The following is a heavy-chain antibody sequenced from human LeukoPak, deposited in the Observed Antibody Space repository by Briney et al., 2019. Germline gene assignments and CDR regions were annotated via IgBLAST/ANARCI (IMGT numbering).Heavy chain of an antibody. D-gene: IGHD6-19*01. V-gene: IGHV1-2*04. CDR3: ARGDSGWYLGLGFDY. J-gene: IGHJ4*02. Sequence: ASVKVSCKASGYTFTGYYMHWVRQAPGQGLEWMGWINPNSGGTNYAQKFQGWVTMTRDTSISTAYMELSRLRSDDTAVYYCARGDSGWYLGLGFDYWGQGTLVTVSS. CDR1: GYTFTGYY. CDR2: INPNSGGT.